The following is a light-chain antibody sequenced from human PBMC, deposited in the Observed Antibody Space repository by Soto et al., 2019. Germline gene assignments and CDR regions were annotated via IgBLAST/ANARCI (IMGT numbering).Light chain of an antibody. Sequence: EIVLTQSPPTLSLSPGERATLSCRASQSVSSYLSWYQQKPREDTRLLIYDASNRAPGILPRFSGSGSGTDFTLPTSSLQPEDFAVYYCQQRSNCPPITFGQGTRLEIK. CDR3: QQRSNCPPIT. V-gene: IGKV3-11*01. J-gene: IGKJ5*01. CDR2: DAS. CDR1: QSVSSY.